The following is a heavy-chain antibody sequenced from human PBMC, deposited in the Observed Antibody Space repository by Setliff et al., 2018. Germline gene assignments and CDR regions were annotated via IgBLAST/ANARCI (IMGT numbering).Heavy chain of an antibody. D-gene: IGHD3-22*01. CDR2: ISGSGGST. V-gene: IGHV3-23*01. CDR1: GFTFSSYA. J-gene: IGHJ4*02. CDR3: AKGSRSSVYYSFFDY. Sequence: QTGGSLRLSCAASGFTFSSYAMTWVRQAPGKGLEWVSLISGSGGSTYYADSVKGRFTISRDNSKNTLYLQMNSLRGEDTALYYCAKGSRSSVYYSFFDYWGQGTLVTVSS.